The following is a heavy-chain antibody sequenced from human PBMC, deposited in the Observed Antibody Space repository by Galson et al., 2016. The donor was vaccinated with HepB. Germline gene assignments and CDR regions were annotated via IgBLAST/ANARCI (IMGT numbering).Heavy chain of an antibody. V-gene: IGHV3-9*01. Sequence: LRLSCAASGFNFAVYAMHWVRQAPGKGLEWVSGFTSRSGAIGYADSVKGRFFISKDTAKRSLYLQMNSLRTEDTAIYYCAKGIMDYGGSGFHYWGQGTLVTVSS. CDR3: AKGIMDYGGSGFHY. CDR2: FTSRSGAI. J-gene: IGHJ4*02. CDR1: GFNFAVYA. D-gene: IGHD2-21*01.